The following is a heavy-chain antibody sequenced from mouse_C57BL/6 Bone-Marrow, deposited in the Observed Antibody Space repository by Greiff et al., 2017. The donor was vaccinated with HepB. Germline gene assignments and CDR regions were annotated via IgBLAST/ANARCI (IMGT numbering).Heavy chain of an antibody. D-gene: IGHD2-5*01. J-gene: IGHJ4*01. Sequence: QVQLQQSGAELVKPGASVKMSCKASGYTFTSYWITWVTQRPGQGLEWIGDIYPGSGSTNYNEKFKSKATLTVDTSSSTAYMQLSSLTSEDSAVYYCVSYSNYFYAMDYWGQGTSVTVSS. CDR2: IYPGSGST. CDR3: VSYSNYFYAMDY. V-gene: IGHV1-55*01. CDR1: GYTFTSYW.